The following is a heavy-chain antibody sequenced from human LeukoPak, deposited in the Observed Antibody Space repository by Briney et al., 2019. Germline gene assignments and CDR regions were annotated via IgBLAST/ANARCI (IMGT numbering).Heavy chain of an antibody. CDR3: AKVAHIVVVPAAIDY. V-gene: IGHV3-23*01. CDR2: ISGSGGST. D-gene: IGHD2-2*01. CDR1: GFTFSSYM. Sequence: GGSLRLSCAASGFTFSSYMMNWVSQAPGKGLEGVTAISGSGGSTYYADSVKGRFTISRDNSKNTLYLQMNSLRAEDTAVYYCAKVAHIVVVPAAIDYWGQGTLVTVSS. J-gene: IGHJ4*02.